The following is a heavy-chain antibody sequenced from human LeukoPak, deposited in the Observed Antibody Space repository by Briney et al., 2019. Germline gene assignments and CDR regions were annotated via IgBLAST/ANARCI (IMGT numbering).Heavy chain of an antibody. CDR3: AKDAQRGFDYSNSLQN. CDR1: GFTFSHYG. V-gene: IGHV3-33*06. Sequence: GSLRLSCAASGFTFSHYGMHWVRQTPGAGLEWVAVIWSDGSDKYYAKSVKGRFTISRDNSKNSLFLQMNSLRAEDTAVYYCAKDAQRGFDYSNSLQNWGQGILVTVSS. J-gene: IGHJ1*01. CDR2: IWSDGSDK. D-gene: IGHD4-11*01.